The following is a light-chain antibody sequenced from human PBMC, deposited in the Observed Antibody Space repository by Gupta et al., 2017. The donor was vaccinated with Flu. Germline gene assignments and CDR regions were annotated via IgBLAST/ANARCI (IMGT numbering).Light chain of an antibody. J-gene: IGLJ2*01. CDR2: DVT. CDR3: CSHADSYTLV. Sequence: QSALTQPRSVSGSPGQSVTISCTGTSSDIGGYNYVSWYQQHQGKAPKLMIYDVTKRPSGVPDRFSGSKSGNTASLIISGLQAEDEADYYCCSHADSYTLVFGGGTKLTVL. CDR1: SSDIGGYNY. V-gene: IGLV2-11*01.